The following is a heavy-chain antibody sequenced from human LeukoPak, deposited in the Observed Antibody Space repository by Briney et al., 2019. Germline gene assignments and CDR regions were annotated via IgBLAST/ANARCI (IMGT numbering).Heavy chain of an antibody. D-gene: IGHD3-10*02. Sequence: GSLRLSCAASGFTFSCYSLDWVRPGPGEGLEWVSYISSSGSTIYYADSVKGRFTISRDNAKNSLYLQMNSLRAEDTAVYYCAELGITMIGGVWGKGTTVTISS. J-gene: IGHJ6*04. CDR1: GFTFSCYS. CDR3: AELGITMIGGV. CDR2: ISSSGSTI. V-gene: IGHV3-48*04.